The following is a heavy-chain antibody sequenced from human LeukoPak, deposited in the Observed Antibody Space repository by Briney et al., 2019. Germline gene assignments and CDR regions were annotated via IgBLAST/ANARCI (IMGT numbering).Heavy chain of an antibody. CDR1: GFTFSSYA. CDR2: ISDSGGST. Sequence: GGSLRLSCAASGFTFSSYAMSWVRQALGKGLEWVSAISDSGGSTYYADSVQGRFTISRDNSKNTLYLQMNILRAEDRAVYYFAKDGYDYYYYYMDVWGKGTTVTVSS. CDR3: AKDGYDYYYYYMDV. D-gene: IGHD1-1*01. J-gene: IGHJ6*03. V-gene: IGHV3-23*01.